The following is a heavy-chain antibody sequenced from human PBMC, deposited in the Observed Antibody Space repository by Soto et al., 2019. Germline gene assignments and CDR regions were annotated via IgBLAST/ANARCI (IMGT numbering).Heavy chain of an antibody. Sequence: PXGSLSLSYAASGFTFSSYAMHWVRQAPGKGLEWVAVISYDGSNKYYADSVKGRFTISRDNSKNTLYLQMNSLRAEDTAVYYCARDIVDSSGWYYWFDPWGQGTLVTVSS. J-gene: IGHJ5*02. CDR3: ARDIVDSSGWYYWFDP. D-gene: IGHD6-19*01. CDR1: GFTFSSYA. CDR2: ISYDGSNK. V-gene: IGHV3-30-3*01.